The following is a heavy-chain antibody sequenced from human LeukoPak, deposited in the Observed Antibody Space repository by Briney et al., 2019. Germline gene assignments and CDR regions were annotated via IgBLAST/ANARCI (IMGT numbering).Heavy chain of an antibody. J-gene: IGHJ4*02. CDR3: AREGSSWYSADY. D-gene: IGHD6-13*01. Sequence: TSETLSLTCTVSGGSTSSYYWSWIRQPLGEGVEWVGYIYYSGSTNYNPYLKSRVTISVDTSKNQFSLKLSSVTAADTAVYYCAREGSSWYSADYWGQGTLVTVSS. CDR1: GGSTSSYY. CDR2: IYYSGST. V-gene: IGHV4-59*01.